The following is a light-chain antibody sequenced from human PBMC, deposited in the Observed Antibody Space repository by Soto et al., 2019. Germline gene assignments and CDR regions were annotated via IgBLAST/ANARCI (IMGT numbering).Light chain of an antibody. CDR3: CSYAGSHVV. CDR2: DVS. J-gene: IGLJ2*01. Sequence: QSVLTQPRSVSGSPGQSVTISCTGTSSDVGGYNYVSWYQQHPGKAPKLMIYDVSKRPSGVPDRFSGSKSGNTASLTISGLQAEDEADYYCCSYAGSHVVFGGVTQLTVL. V-gene: IGLV2-11*01. CDR1: SSDVGGYNY.